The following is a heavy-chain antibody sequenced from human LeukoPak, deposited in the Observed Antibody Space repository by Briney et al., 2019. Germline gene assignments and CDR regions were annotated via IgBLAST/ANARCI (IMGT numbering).Heavy chain of an antibody. Sequence: GGSLRLSCAASGFTFSSYAMSWVRQAPGKGLEWVSAISGSGGSTYYADSVKGRFTISRDTSKNTLFLQMNSLRAEDTALYYCARRLSLRFDAFAVWGPGTVVTVSS. D-gene: IGHD2-21*02. CDR1: GFTFSSYA. CDR2: ISGSGGST. V-gene: IGHV3-23*01. CDR3: ARRLSLRFDAFAV. J-gene: IGHJ3*01.